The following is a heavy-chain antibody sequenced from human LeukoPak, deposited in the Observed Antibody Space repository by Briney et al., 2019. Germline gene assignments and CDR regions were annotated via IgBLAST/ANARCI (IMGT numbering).Heavy chain of an antibody. V-gene: IGHV1-18*01. J-gene: IGHJ4*02. D-gene: IGHD7-27*01. Sequence: GGSLRVSCTASGYTFTSYGMSWVRQAPGQGLEWMGWISSYNGNTNYAQKLQGRVTMTTDTSTSTAYMELRSLRSDDTAVYYCATGPGVYFDYWGQGTLVTVSS. CDR2: ISSYNGNT. CDR1: GYTFTSYG. CDR3: ATGPGVYFDY.